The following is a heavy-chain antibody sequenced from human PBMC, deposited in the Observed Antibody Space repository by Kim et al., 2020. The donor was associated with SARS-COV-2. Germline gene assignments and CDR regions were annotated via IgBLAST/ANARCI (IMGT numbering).Heavy chain of an antibody. D-gene: IGHD6-6*01. V-gene: IGHV3-21*01. CDR2: ISSDSTYI. J-gene: IGHJ4*02. CDR3: ARVSPLALDY. Sequence: GGSLRLSCAASGFTFSSYSMSWVRQTPGKGLEWVSSISSDSTYIFSADSMKDRFTISRDNAKNSLYLQMNSLRAEDTSMYYCARVSPLALDYWGQGTLVT. CDR1: GFTFSSYS.